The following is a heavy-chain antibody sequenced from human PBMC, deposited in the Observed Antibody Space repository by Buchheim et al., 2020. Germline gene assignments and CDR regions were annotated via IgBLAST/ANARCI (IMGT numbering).Heavy chain of an antibody. Sequence: QVQLQQWGAGLLKPSETLSLTCAVYGGSFSGYYWSWIRQPPGKGLEWIGEINHSGSTNYNPSLKSRVTISVDTSKNQFSLKLSSVTAADTAVYYCARLGLRYFDWLLYRAPSGWFDPWGQGTL. J-gene: IGHJ5*02. D-gene: IGHD3-9*01. CDR2: INHSGST. CDR3: ARLGLRYFDWLLYRAPSGWFDP. CDR1: GGSFSGYY. V-gene: IGHV4-34*01.